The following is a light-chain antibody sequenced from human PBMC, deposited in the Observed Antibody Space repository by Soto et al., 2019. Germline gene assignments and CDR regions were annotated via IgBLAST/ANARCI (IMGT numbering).Light chain of an antibody. CDR3: QQYGSSSWT. CDR1: QSISSSY. J-gene: IGKJ1*01. CDR2: GAS. Sequence: EIVLTQSPGTLSLSPGKSATLSCRASQSISSSYLAWYQQRPGQAPRLLIYGASSRATGIPDRFSGSGSGKEFPLTISRLEPEDFAVYYCQQYGSSSWTFGQGTKVDIK. V-gene: IGKV3-20*01.